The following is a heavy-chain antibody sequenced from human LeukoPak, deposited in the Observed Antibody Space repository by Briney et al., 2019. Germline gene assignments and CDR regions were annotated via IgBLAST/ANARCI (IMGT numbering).Heavy chain of an antibody. V-gene: IGHV3-23*01. CDR3: GKDCCRFDTDTVRGAFDI. J-gene: IGHJ3*02. Sequence: AGSLSLSCTASGCSFSSYIMSWGRQAPGKGLEWVSGISGSGGSTYYADSVKGRSTISRDNSKNTLYMQVNILIAEDTAVYYSGKDCCRFDTDTVRGAFDISVGGTMVTVSS. CDR1: GCSFSSYI. CDR2: ISGSGGST. D-gene: IGHD3-10*02.